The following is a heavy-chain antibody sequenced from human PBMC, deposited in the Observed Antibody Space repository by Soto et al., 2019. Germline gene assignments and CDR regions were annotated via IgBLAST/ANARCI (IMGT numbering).Heavy chain of an antibody. Sequence: ASVKVSCKASGYTFTSYAMHWVRQAPGQRLEWMGWINAGNGNTKYSQKFQGRVTITRDTSASTAYMELSSLRSEDTAVYYCARVLRFLEWLSPMDVWGKGTTVTVSS. CDR3: ARVLRFLEWLSPMDV. J-gene: IGHJ6*03. D-gene: IGHD3-3*01. CDR1: GYTFTSYA. V-gene: IGHV1-3*01. CDR2: INAGNGNT.